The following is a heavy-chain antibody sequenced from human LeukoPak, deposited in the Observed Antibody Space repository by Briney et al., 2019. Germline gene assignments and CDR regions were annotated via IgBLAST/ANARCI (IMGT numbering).Heavy chain of an antibody. J-gene: IGHJ3*02. V-gene: IGHV3-23*01. D-gene: IGHD3-22*01. CDR3: AKGAKGGIVVVITNAFDM. CDR2: ISGSGAST. Sequence: GGSLRLSCAASGFSLLTYGMTWVRQAPGKGLEWVSAISGSGASTYYADSVKGRFTISRDNSKNTLFLQMNSLRAEDTAVYYCAKGAKGGIVVVITNAFDMWGRGTMVTVSS. CDR1: GFSLLTYG.